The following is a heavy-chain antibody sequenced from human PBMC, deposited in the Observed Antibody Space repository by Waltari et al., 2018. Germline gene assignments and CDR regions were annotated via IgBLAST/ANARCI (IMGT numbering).Heavy chain of an antibody. CDR1: GGSISSSSYY. CDR2: IYYSGST. V-gene: IGHV4-39*01. D-gene: IGHD2-15*01. Sequence: QLQLQESGPGLVKPSETLSLTCTVSGGSISSSSYYWGWIRQPPGKGLEWIGSIYYSGSTYYNPSLKSRVTISVDTSKNQFSLKLSSVTAADTAVYYCARQGEDIVVVVATPHAFDIWGQGTMVTVSS. J-gene: IGHJ3*02. CDR3: ARQGEDIVVVVATPHAFDI.